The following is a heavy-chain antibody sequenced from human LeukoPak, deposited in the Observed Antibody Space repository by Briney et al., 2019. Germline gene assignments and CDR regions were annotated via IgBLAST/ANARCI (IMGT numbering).Heavy chain of an antibody. CDR3: ARAWIYYGMDV. CDR1: GFTFSSYS. CDR2: ISSSSSYI. D-gene: IGHD5-12*01. V-gene: IGHV3-21*01. J-gene: IGHJ6*02. Sequence: GGSLRLSCAASGFTFSSYSMNWARQAPGKGLEWVSSISSSSSYIYYADSVKGRFTISRDNAKNSLYLQMNSLRAEDTAVYYCARAWIYYGMDVWGQGTTVTVSS.